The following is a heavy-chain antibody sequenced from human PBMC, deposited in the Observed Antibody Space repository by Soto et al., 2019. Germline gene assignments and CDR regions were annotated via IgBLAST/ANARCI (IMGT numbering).Heavy chain of an antibody. V-gene: IGHV1-2*02. J-gene: IGHJ6*03. Sequence: QVQLVQSGAEVKKPGASVTVSCKASGYTFSDYYLHWVRQAPGQGPEGMGWMNPNSGDTKYAQKFQGRVTMTRDTSVRTAFMELNWLKSDDTAVYYCARESGGATATLDYYYFYMDVWGKGTTVTVSS. D-gene: IGHD1-26*01. CDR2: MNPNSGDT. CDR1: GYTFSDYY. CDR3: ARESGGATATLDYYYFYMDV.